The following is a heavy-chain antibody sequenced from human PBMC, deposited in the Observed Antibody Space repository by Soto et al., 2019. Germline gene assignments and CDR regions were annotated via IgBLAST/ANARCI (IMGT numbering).Heavy chain of an antibody. CDR3: ARRDTSGFLRYFDN. J-gene: IGHJ4*02. CDR1: GGTLSSFINYP. D-gene: IGHD3-3*01. CDR2: IVPNVGTV. V-gene: IGHV1-69*06. Sequence: QMQLVPSGAEVKKPGSSVKVSCKASGGTLSSFINYPINWVRQAPGQGLEWMGGIVPNVGTVNYAQKFQGRVTITADKSTGTAYMEVSSLRSEDTALYYCARRDTSGFLRYFDNWGQGALVTVSS.